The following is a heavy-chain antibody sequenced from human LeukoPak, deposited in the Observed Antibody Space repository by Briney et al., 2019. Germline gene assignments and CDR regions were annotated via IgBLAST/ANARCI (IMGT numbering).Heavy chain of an antibody. CDR3: ARDMHSSSSRFTEGGGWFDP. D-gene: IGHD6-6*01. V-gene: IGHV4-30-2*01. Sequence: SQTLSLTCTVSGGSISSGGYYWSWIRQPPGKGLEWIGYIYHSGSTYYNPSLKSRVTISVDRSKNQFSLKLSSVTAADTAVYYCARDMHSSSSRFTEGGGWFDPWGQGTLVTVSS. CDR1: GGSISSGGYY. J-gene: IGHJ5*02. CDR2: IYHSGST.